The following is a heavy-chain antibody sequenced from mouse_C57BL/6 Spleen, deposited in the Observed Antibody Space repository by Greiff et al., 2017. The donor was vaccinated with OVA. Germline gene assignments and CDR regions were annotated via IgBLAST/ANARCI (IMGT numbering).Heavy chain of an antibody. CDR3: ARVETYYYGSSYGY. CDR1: GYTFTSYW. Sequence: VQLQQPGAELVRPGSSVKLSCKASGYTFTSYWMDWVKQRPGQGLEWIGNIYPSDSETHYNQKFKDKATLTVDKSSSTAYMQLSSLTSEDSAVYYCARVETYYYGSSYGYWGQGTTLTVSS. V-gene: IGHV1-61*01. CDR2: IYPSDSET. D-gene: IGHD1-1*01. J-gene: IGHJ2*01.